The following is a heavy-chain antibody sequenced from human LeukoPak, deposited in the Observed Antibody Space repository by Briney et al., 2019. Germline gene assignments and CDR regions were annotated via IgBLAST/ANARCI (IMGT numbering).Heavy chain of an antibody. Sequence: ASVKVSCKASGYTFTSYGISWVRQAPGQGLEWMGWISAYNGNTNYAQKLQGRVTMTTDTSTSTAYMELRSLRSDDTAAYYCARVHYYDSSGYYDYWGQGTLVTVSS. CDR1: GYTFTSYG. J-gene: IGHJ4*02. CDR3: ARVHYYDSSGYYDY. D-gene: IGHD3-22*01. CDR2: ISAYNGNT. V-gene: IGHV1-18*01.